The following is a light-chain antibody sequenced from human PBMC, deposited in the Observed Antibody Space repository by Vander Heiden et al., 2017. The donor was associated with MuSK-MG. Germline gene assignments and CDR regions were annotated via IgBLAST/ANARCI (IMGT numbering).Light chain of an antibody. Sequence: DIQMTQSPSSLSASVGDRVTITCRASEDIRNFLGWYQQKPGKAPKRLIYGASNLQNEVPSRFSGSGFGTEFSLTISNLQPEDFATYYCLQHNSYPPTFGPGTKVDIK. CDR2: GAS. V-gene: IGKV1-17*02. J-gene: IGKJ3*01. CDR1: EDIRNF. CDR3: LQHNSYPPT.